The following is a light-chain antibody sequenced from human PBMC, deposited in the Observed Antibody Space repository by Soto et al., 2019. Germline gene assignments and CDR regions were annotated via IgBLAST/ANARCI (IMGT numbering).Light chain of an antibody. Sequence: QSVLTQPASVSGSPGQSISISCTGTSSDIGDYNYVSWYQQHPGKAPKLIISEVSNRPSGVSNRFSGSKSGNTASLTISGLQAEDEADYYCSSYTTSPYVFGTGTKVTVL. V-gene: IGLV2-14*01. J-gene: IGLJ1*01. CDR3: SSYTTSPYV. CDR1: SSDIGDYNY. CDR2: EVS.